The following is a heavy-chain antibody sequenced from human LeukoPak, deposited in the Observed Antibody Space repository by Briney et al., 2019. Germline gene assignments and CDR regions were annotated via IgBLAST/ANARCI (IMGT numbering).Heavy chain of an antibody. Sequence: GGSLRLSCAASGFTFSSYTMNWVRQAPGKGLEWVSSISSSNTYIYYADSVKGRFTISRDNAKNSLYLQMNSLRAEDTAVYYCAREDFDWSSDVWGKGTTVTVSS. J-gene: IGHJ6*04. CDR1: GFTFSSYT. CDR2: ISSSNTYI. CDR3: AREDFDWSSDV. V-gene: IGHV3-21*01. D-gene: IGHD3-9*01.